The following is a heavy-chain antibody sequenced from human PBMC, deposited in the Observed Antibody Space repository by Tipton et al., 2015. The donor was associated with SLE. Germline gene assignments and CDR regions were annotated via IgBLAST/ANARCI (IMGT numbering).Heavy chain of an antibody. Sequence: TLSLTCTVSDGSISDYYWTWIRQPAGERLEWIGRIYASGSTNYNPSLRSRAAMSVDTSKSHFSLNLNSVTAADTAVYYCARGRGGKPLDYWGQGTLVTVSS. CDR2: IYASGST. CDR3: ARGRGGKPLDY. J-gene: IGHJ4*02. D-gene: IGHD4-23*01. CDR1: DGSISDYY. V-gene: IGHV4-4*07.